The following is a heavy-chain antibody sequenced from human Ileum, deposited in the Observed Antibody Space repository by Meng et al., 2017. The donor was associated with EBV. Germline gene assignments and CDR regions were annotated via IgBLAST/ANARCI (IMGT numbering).Heavy chain of an antibody. CDR2: LSGHGGEI. Sequence: EGEVVVSGGDLVQPGGSLRLSCAAAGFTFGSHAMAWVRQAPGKGLEWLSSLSGHGGEISYADSVKGRFTISRDNSRNTVSLQMNSLRAEDTAVYYCAQDQNYAGSGSYYVSWGQGTLVTASS. CDR1: GFTFGSHA. V-gene: IGHV3-23*04. CDR3: AQDQNYAGSGSYYVS. D-gene: IGHD3-10*01. J-gene: IGHJ5*02.